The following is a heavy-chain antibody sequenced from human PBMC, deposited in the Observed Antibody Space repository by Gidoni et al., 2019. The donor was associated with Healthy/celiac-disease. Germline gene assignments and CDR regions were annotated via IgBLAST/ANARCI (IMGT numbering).Heavy chain of an antibody. D-gene: IGHD3-22*01. V-gene: IGHV3-21*01. CDR1: GFTFSSCR. CDR2: TSSSSSYI. J-gene: IGHJ5*02. CDR3: AMDRYYYDSSGYYYRAFDP. Sequence: EVQLVESGGGLVKHGGSLRLSCAASGFTFSSCRSNWVRQAPGTGLEWGSSTSSSSSYIYYADAVKGRFTISRDNAKNSLYLQMNSLRAEDTAVYYCAMDRYYYDSSGYYYRAFDPWGQGTLVTVSS.